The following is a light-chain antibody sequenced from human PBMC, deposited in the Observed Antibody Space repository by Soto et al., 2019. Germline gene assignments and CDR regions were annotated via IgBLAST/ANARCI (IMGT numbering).Light chain of an antibody. CDR2: WAS. Sequence: DIVMTQSPDSLAVSLGERATINCKSSQSVLYSSNNKNYLAWYQQKPGQPPKLLIYWASTRESGVPDRFSGGGSGTDFTLSISSLQADDVAVYSCQQDYTSPQTFGQGTKVEIK. V-gene: IGKV4-1*01. J-gene: IGKJ1*01. CDR3: QQDYTSPQT. CDR1: QSVLYSSNNKNY.